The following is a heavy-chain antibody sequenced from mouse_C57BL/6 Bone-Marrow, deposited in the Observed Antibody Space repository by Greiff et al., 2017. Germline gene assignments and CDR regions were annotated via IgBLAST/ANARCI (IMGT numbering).Heavy chain of an antibody. CDR1: GYTFTSYG. J-gene: IGHJ4*01. CDR2: IYPRSGNT. D-gene: IGHD1-1*01. CDR3: ARVYYYGSNAMDY. Sequence: VMLQQSGAELARPGASVKLSCKASGYTFTSYGISWVKQRTGQGLEWIGEIYPRSGNTYYNEKFKGKATLTADKSSSTAYMELRSLTSEDSAVYFCARVYYYGSNAMDYWGQGTSVTVSS. V-gene: IGHV1-81*01.